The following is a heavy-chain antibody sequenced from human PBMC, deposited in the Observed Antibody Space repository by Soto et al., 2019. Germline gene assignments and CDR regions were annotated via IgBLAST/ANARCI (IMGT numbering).Heavy chain of an antibody. CDR1: GGAINSYY. CDR2: IYSSGST. D-gene: IGHD1-7*01. V-gene: IGHV4-4*07. J-gene: IGHJ4*02. Sequence: SETLSLTCTVSGGAINSYYWTWIRQPAGKGLEWIGRIYSSGSTKYNPSLQSRVTMSLDTSKNQFSLRLTSVTAADTAVYYCASRDPGTSVDYWGQGTLVTVS. CDR3: ASRDPGTSVDY.